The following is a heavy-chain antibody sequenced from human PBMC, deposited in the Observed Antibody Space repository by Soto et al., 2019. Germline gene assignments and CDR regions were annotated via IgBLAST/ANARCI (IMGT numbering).Heavy chain of an antibody. D-gene: IGHD3-22*01. CDR2: IIPIFGTA. CDR3: ARGSLDYDSSGLRYYYYGMDV. V-gene: IGHV1-69*01. CDR1: GGTFSSYA. J-gene: IGHJ6*02. Sequence: QVQLVQSGAEVKKPGSSVKVSCKASGGTFSSYAISWVRQAPGQGLEWMGGIIPIFGTANYAQKFQGRVTITADESTSTAYMELSSLRSEDTAVYYCARGSLDYDSSGLRYYYYGMDVWGQGTTVTVSS.